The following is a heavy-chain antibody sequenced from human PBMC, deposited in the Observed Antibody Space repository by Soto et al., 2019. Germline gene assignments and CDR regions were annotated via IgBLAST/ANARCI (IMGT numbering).Heavy chain of an antibody. D-gene: IGHD2-15*01. CDR1: GGTFSSYA. V-gene: IGHV1-69*01. CDR3: ASDSVGSCSGGPTPFDY. Sequence: QVQLVQSGAEVKKPGSSVKVSCKASGGTFSSYAISWVRQAPGQGLEWMGGIIPIFGTANYEQMFLGRVTITAEESTSTAYMELSRLRSEDTAVYYCASDSVGSCSGGPTPFDYWGEGTLVTVS. J-gene: IGHJ4*02. CDR2: IIPIFGTA.